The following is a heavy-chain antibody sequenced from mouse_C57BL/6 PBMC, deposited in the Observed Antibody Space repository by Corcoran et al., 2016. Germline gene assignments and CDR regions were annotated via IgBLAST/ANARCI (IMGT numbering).Heavy chain of an antibody. V-gene: IGHV1-26*01. D-gene: IGHD2-2*01. CDR1: GYTFTDYY. Sequence: EVQLQQSGPELVKPGASVKISCKASGYTFTDYYMNWVKQSHGKSLEWIGDINPNNGGTSYNQKFKDKATLTVDKSSSTAYMELRSLTSEDSAVYYCARSYGYALYYYAMDYWGQGTSVTVSS. CDR2: INPNNGGT. CDR3: ARSYGYALYYYAMDY. J-gene: IGHJ4*01.